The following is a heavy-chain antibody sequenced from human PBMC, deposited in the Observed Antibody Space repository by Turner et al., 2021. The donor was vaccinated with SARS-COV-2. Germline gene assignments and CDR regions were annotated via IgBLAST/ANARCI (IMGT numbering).Heavy chain of an antibody. D-gene: IGHD3-10*02. CDR3: ANVRRDGPFDAFDI. CDR1: GFTFSSYS. Sequence: EVQLVESGGGLVKPGGSLRLSCAASGFTFSSYSMNWVRQAPGKGLEWVSSISSRSSYIYYADSVKGRFTISRDNAKNSLYLQMNSLRAEDTAVYYCANVRRDGPFDAFDIWGQGTMVTVSS. CDR2: ISSRSSYI. J-gene: IGHJ3*02. V-gene: IGHV3-21*01.